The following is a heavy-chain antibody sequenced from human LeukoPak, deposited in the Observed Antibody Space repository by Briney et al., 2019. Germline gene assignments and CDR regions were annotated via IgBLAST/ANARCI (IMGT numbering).Heavy chain of an antibody. V-gene: IGHV1-3*01. CDR1: GYPFSRHA. CDR2: INSGNGKT. Sequence: ASVKVSCEASGYPFSRHAIHWVRQAPGQRLEWMGWINSGNGKTKYSQKFQGRVTITRDTSASTAYMELTSLTAEDTAVYYCARDRGRILWFGEFDYWGQGTLVSVSS. J-gene: IGHJ4*02. CDR3: ARDRGRILWFGEFDY. D-gene: IGHD3-10*01.